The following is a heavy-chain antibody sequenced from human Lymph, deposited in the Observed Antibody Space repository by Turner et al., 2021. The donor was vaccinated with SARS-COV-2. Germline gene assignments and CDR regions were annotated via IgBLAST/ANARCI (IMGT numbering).Heavy chain of an antibody. CDR3: ARDLQLYGMDV. V-gene: IGHV3-53*02. D-gene: IGHD1-1*01. Sequence: EVQLVETGGGSIQPGGSLRLSCAASGFTVSSNYMTWVRQAPGKGLEWVSLIYSGGSTYYADSVKGRITISRDNSKNTLYLQMNSLRAEDTAIYYCARDLQLYGMDVWGQGTTVTVSS. CDR2: IYSGGST. CDR1: GFTVSSNY. J-gene: IGHJ6*02.